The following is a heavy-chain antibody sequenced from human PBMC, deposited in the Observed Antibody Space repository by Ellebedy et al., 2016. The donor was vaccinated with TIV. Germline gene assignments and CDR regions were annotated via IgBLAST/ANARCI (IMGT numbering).Heavy chain of an antibody. V-gene: IGHV3-74*01. J-gene: IGHJ4*02. D-gene: IGHD3-3*01. Sequence: GESLKISCAASGFTFSNYWIHWVRQAPGKGLVWLSRINRDGSSANYADSVKGRFSISRDNSKNTLYVQMNSLRAEDTAVYYCARGASWSAITGLDYWGQGTLVTVSS. CDR2: INRDGSSA. CDR3: ARGASWSAITGLDY. CDR1: GFTFSNYW.